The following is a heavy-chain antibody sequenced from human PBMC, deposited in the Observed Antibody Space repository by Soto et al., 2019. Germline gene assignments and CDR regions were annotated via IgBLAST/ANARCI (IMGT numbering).Heavy chain of an antibody. J-gene: IGHJ6*02. Sequence: PGGSLRLSCAASGFTFSSYSMNWVRQAPGKGLEWVPSISSSSSYIYYADSVKGRFTISRDNAKNSLYLQMNSLRAEDTAVYYCARDTGPAAYCSSTSCYTYYYGMDVWGQGTTVTVS. CDR3: ARDTGPAAYCSSTSCYTYYYGMDV. CDR1: GFTFSSYS. V-gene: IGHV3-21*01. CDR2: ISSSSSYI. D-gene: IGHD2-2*01.